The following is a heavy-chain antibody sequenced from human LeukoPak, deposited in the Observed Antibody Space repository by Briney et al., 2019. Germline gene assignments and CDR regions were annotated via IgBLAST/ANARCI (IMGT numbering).Heavy chain of an antibody. CDR1: GYTFTSYY. Sequence: ASVKVSCKASGYTFTSYYMHWVRQAPGQGLEWMGGIIPIFGTANYAQKFQGRVTITADESTSTAYMELSSLRSEDTAVYYCAREVRAVAGTLDYWGQGTLVTVSS. J-gene: IGHJ4*02. CDR2: IIPIFGTA. D-gene: IGHD6-19*01. CDR3: AREVRAVAGTLDY. V-gene: IGHV1-69*13.